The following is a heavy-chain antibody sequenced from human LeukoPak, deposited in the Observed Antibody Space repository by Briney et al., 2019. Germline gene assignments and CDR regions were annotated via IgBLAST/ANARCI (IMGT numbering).Heavy chain of an antibody. CDR2: ITVYGAT. D-gene: IGHD6-13*01. CDR1: GFTFINFA. CDR3: AKGAAAGKVDWFDP. V-gene: IGHV3-23*01. J-gene: IGHJ5*02. Sequence: PGGCLRLSCAASGFTFINFAMVWVRQPPGTWLQWVSTITVYGATFYADSVRGRFTIFRDTSMNTLFLQMNSLGAEDTAVYYCAKGAAAGKVDWFDPWGQGTLVTVSS.